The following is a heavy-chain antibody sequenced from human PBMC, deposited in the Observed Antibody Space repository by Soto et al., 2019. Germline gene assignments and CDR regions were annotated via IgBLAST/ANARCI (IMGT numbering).Heavy chain of an antibody. D-gene: IGHD3-16*02. CDR3: ARGYDYIWGSYRPAINDAFDI. CDR1: GFTFSSYS. CDR2: ISSSSSTI. Sequence: GGSLRLSCAASGFTFSSYSMNWVRQAPGKGLEWVSYISSSSSTIYYADSVKGRFTISRDNAKNSLYLQMNSLRAEDTAVYYCARGYDYIWGSYRPAINDAFDIWGQGTMVTVSS. J-gene: IGHJ3*02. V-gene: IGHV3-48*01.